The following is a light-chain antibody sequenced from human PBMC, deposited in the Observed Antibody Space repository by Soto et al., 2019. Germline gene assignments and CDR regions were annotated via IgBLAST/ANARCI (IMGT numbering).Light chain of an antibody. J-gene: IGKJ5*01. V-gene: IGKV3-15*01. CDR2: GAS. CDR3: QQYNNWLPT. CDR1: QSVSNN. Sequence: EVIVTQSPSTLSVSTGERASLSCRASQSVSNNYLAWYQQKPGQAPRLLIYGASTRATGIPARFSGSGSGTEFTLTISSLQSEDFAVYYCQQYNNWLPTFGQGTLLAIK.